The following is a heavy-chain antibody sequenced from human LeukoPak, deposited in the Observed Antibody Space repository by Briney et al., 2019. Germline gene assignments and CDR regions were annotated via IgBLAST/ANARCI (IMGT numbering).Heavy chain of an antibody. CDR2: ISGYNGNT. V-gene: IGHV1-18*01. Sequence: ASVKVSCKASGYPFNSYGMSWVRQAPGQGLEWLAWISGYNGNTEYAQKFQGRVSMTTDTSTTTAYMELRSLRSDDTAVHYCARDRGGTTRTFDFWGQGTLVTVSS. CDR1: GYPFNSYG. CDR3: ARDRGGTTRTFDF. D-gene: IGHD1-7*01. J-gene: IGHJ4*02.